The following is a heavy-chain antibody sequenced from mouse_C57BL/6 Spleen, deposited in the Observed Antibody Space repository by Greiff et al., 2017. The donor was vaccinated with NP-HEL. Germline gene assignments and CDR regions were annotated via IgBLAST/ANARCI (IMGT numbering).Heavy chain of an antibody. J-gene: IGHJ4*01. D-gene: IGHD2-4*01. CDR2: INPNYGTT. CDR1: GYSFTDYN. Sequence: HLVESGPELVKPGASVKISCKASGYSFTDYNMNWVKQSNGKSLEWIGVINPNYGTTSYNQKFKGKATLTVDQSSSTAYMQLNSLTSEDSAVXYCARGIYYDYAMDYWGQGTSVTVSS. V-gene: IGHV1-39*01. CDR3: ARGIYYDYAMDY.